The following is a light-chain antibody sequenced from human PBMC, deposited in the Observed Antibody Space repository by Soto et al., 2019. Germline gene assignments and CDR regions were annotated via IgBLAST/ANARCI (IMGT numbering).Light chain of an antibody. CDR1: QSVSSF. J-gene: IGKJ4*01. V-gene: IGKV3-11*01. CDR2: DAS. Sequence: EIVLTHSPATLSLSPWEIATPSCRASQSVSSFLAWYQQKPGQAPRLLIYDASNRATGIPARFSGSGSGTDFTLTISSLEPEDFAVYYCQQRSNWPLTFGGGTKVDIK. CDR3: QQRSNWPLT.